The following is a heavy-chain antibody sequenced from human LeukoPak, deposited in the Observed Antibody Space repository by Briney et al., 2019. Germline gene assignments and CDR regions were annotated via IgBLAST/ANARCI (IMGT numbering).Heavy chain of an antibody. V-gene: IGHV3-33*06. CDR3: AKDTTGGWSGYFDS. CDR1: GFTFSGYG. J-gene: IGHJ4*02. Sequence: GGSLRLSCAASGFTFSGYGIHWVRQAPGKGLEWVAVIWHDGSAEFYVDSVKGRFRISRDDSKNTVHLQMNSLTAEDTARYYCAKDTTGGWSGYFDSWGQGTLVTVSS. CDR2: IWHDGSAE. D-gene: IGHD6-19*01.